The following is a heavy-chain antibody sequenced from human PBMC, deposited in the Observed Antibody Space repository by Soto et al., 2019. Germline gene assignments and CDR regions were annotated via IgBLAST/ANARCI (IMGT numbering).Heavy chain of an antibody. CDR3: ANGAWLSGGLTGRN. J-gene: IGHJ4*02. CDR1: GFTFSNYA. Sequence: EVQLLESGGGLVQPGGSLRLSCAASGFTFSNYAMSWVRQAPGKGLEWVSAIIGSDDSTYYADSVKGRFTISRDNSKNTLYLQMNSVRAEDTALYYCANGAWLSGGLTGRNWGQGTLVTVSS. CDR2: IIGSDDST. V-gene: IGHV3-23*01. D-gene: IGHD3-9*01.